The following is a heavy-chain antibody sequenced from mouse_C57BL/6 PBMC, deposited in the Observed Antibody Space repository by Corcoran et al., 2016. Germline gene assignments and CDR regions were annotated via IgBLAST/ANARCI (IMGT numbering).Heavy chain of an antibody. Sequence: EVQLQQSGAELVRPGASVKLSCTASGFNIKDYYMHWVKQSHGKSLEWIVYIYPNNGGNGYNQKFKGKATLTVDKSSSTAYMELRSLTSEDSAVYDCARGYYGNYDAMDYWGQGTSVTVSS. J-gene: IGHJ4*01. CDR1: GFNIKDYY. CDR2: IYPNNGGN. CDR3: ARGYYGNYDAMDY. V-gene: IGHV1-34*01. D-gene: IGHD2-1*01.